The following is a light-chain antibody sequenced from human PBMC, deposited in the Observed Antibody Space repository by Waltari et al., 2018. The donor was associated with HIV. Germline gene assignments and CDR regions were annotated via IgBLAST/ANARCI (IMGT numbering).Light chain of an antibody. CDR2: GVN. V-gene: IGLV2-14*01. CDR1: NTDIGLYNL. J-gene: IGLJ2*01. CDR3: SSYTNSDILL. Sequence: QSALTQPASVSGSPGQSITISCTGANTDIGLYNLVSWYRQHPDKAPQLVIYGVNTRPSGVSDRFSGSKSGNTASLTISSLQAEDEADYYCSSYTNSDILLFGGGTKLTV.